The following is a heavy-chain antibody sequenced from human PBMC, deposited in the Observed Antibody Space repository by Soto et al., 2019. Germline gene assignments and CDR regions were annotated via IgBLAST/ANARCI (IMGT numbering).Heavy chain of an antibody. CDR1: GFTFSSYW. D-gene: IGHD3-3*01. CDR3: ARDFTRPRITIFE. J-gene: IGHJ4*02. Sequence: GGSLRLSCAASGFTFSSYWMSWVRQAPGKGLEWVANIKQDGSGKYYVDSVKGRFTISRDNAKNSLYLQMNSLGAEDTAVYYCARDFTRPRITIFEGGQGTLVTV. V-gene: IGHV3-7*01. CDR2: IKQDGSGK.